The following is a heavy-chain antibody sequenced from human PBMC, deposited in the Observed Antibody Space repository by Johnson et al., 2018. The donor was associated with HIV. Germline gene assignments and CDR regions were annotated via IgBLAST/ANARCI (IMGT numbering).Heavy chain of an antibody. CDR2: IRYDGSNK. J-gene: IGHJ3*02. Sequence: QVQLVESGGGVVQPGVSLRLSCAASGFTFSSYGMHWVRQAPGKGLEWVAFIRYDGSNKYYADSVKGRFTISRDNSKNTLYLQMNSLRAEDTAVYYCAKASSGWYTAFDIWGQGTMVTVSS. CDR1: GFTFSSYG. V-gene: IGHV3-30*02. CDR3: AKASSGWYTAFDI. D-gene: IGHD6-19*01.